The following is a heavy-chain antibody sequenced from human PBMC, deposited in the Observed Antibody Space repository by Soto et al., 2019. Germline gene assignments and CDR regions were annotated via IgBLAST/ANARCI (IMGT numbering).Heavy chain of an antibody. J-gene: IGHJ4*02. CDR3: ARDRGGSYLLDY. CDR2: ISYDGSNK. Sequence: QVQLVESGGGVVQPGRSLRLSCAASGFTFSSYAMHWVRQAPGKGLEWVAVISYDGSNKYYADSVTGRFTISSDNSKNTLYLQMNSLRAEDTAVYYCARDRGGSYLLDYWGQGTLVTVSS. V-gene: IGHV3-30-3*01. D-gene: IGHD1-26*01. CDR1: GFTFSSYA.